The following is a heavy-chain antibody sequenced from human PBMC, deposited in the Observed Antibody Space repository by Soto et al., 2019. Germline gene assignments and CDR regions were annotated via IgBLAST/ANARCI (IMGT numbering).Heavy chain of an antibody. D-gene: IGHD2-2*02. Sequence: SSVKVSCKASGYTFTSYAMHWARQAPGQRLEWMGWINAGNGNTKYSQKFQGRVTITRDTSASTAYMELSSLRSEDTAVYYCARSVSYQLLYGEFDYWGQGTLVTVSX. V-gene: IGHV1-3*01. CDR1: GYTFTSYA. CDR3: ARSVSYQLLYGEFDY. J-gene: IGHJ4*02. CDR2: INAGNGNT.